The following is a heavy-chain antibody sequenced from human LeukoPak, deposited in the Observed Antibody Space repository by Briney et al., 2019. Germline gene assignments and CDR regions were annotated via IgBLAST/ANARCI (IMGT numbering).Heavy chain of an antibody. J-gene: IGHJ4*02. Sequence: SVKVSCKASGGTFSSYAISWVRQAPGQGLEWMGGIIPIFGTANYAQKFQGRVTVTADESTSTAYMELSSLRSEDTAVYYCASPTPRYSSSWPPLYYFDYWGQGTLVTVSS. D-gene: IGHD6-13*01. CDR1: GGTFSSYA. CDR2: IIPIFGTA. CDR3: ASPTPRYSSSWPPLYYFDY. V-gene: IGHV1-69*13.